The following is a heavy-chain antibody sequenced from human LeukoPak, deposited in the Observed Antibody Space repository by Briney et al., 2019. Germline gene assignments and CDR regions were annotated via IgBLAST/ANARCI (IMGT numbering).Heavy chain of an antibody. D-gene: IGHD3-22*01. J-gene: IGHJ4*02. Sequence: GGSLRLSCAASGVTFSSYAMSWVRQAPGKGLEWVSAICGSGGSTYYADSVKGRFTISRDNSKNTLYLQMNSLRAEDTAVYYCAKVWGYYGSSGYAYDDWGRGTLVTVSS. CDR2: ICGSGGST. CDR3: AKVWGYYGSSGYAYDD. CDR1: GVTFSSYA. V-gene: IGHV3-23*01.